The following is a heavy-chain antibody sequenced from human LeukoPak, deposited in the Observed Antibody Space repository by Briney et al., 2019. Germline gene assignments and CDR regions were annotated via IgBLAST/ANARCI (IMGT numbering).Heavy chain of an antibody. D-gene: IGHD6-19*01. CDR3: AKDRYNSGWYPDAFDI. V-gene: IGHV3-30*02. J-gene: IGHJ3*02. CDR2: IRYDGSNK. Sequence: GGSLRLSCAASGFTFSSYGVHWVRQAPGRGLEWVAFIRYDGSNKYYADSVKGRFTISRDNSKNTLYLQMNSLRAEDTAVYYCAKDRYNSGWYPDAFDIWGQGTMVTVSS. CDR1: GFTFSSYG.